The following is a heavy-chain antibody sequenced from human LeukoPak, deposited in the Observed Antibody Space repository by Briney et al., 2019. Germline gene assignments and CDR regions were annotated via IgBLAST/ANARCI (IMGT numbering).Heavy chain of an antibody. CDR2: ISAYNGNT. CDR3: ARGVSNYDFWSGPPDY. CDR1: GGTFTSYG. Sequence: ASVKVSCKASGGTFTSYGISWVRQAPGQGLEWMGWISAYNGNTNYAQKLQGRVTMTTDTSTSTAYMELRSLRSDDTAVYYCARGVSNYDFWSGPPDYWGQGTLVTVSS. J-gene: IGHJ4*02. D-gene: IGHD3-3*01. V-gene: IGHV1-18*01.